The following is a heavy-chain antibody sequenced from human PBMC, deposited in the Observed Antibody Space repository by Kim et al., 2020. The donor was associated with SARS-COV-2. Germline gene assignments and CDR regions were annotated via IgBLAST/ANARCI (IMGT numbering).Heavy chain of an antibody. CDR1: GFTFSSYG. J-gene: IGHJ4*02. Sequence: GGSLRLSCAASGFTFSSYGMHWVRQAPGKGLEWVAVISYDGSNKYYADSVKGRFTISRDNSKNTLYLQMNSLRAEDTAVYYCAKDLGDTAMVTWGFDYWGQGTLVTVSS. D-gene: IGHD5-18*01. CDR3: AKDLGDTAMVTWGFDY. CDR2: ISYDGSNK. V-gene: IGHV3-30*18.